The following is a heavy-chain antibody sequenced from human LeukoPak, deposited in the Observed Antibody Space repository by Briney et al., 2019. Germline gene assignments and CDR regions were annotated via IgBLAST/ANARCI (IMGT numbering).Heavy chain of an antibody. Sequence: GGSLRLSCEVSGFTLRSYAMSWVRQAPGKGLEWVSVISGSTGGSHFADSVKGRFTISRDNSKNTLYPQMSSLRAEDTAVYYCAKNLIRGATNWFDPWGQGTLVTVSS. CDR3: AKNLIRGATNWFDP. CDR2: ISGSTGGS. J-gene: IGHJ5*02. CDR1: GFTLRSYA. D-gene: IGHD3-10*01. V-gene: IGHV3-23*01.